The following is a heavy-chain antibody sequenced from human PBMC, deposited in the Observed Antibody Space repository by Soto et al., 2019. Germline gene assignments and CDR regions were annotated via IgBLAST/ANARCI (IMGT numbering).Heavy chain of an antibody. J-gene: IGHJ4*02. CDR3: AKGRDGPKVYYFDY. Sequence: SLRPSCPASAFAYTEYTMHWVRQAPGKGLEWVSGNSWNSGSIGYADSVKGRFTISRDNAKNSLYLQMNSLRAEDTALYYCAKGRDGPKVYYFDYWGQGT. V-gene: IGHV3-9*01. CDR1: AFAYTEYT. CDR2: NSWNSGSI.